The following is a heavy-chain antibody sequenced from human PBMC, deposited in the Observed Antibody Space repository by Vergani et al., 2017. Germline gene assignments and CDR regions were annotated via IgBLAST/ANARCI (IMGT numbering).Heavy chain of an antibody. D-gene: IGHD3-9*01. Sequence: QLQLVQSVAEVKKPGSSVKVSCKASGGTFSSYAISWVRQAPGQGLEWMGGIIPIFGTANYAQKFQGRVTITADESTSTAYMELSSMRSEDTAVYYCARVLRYFDWSQVGAFDIWGQGTMVTVSS. CDR1: GGTFSSYA. V-gene: IGHV1-69*01. CDR2: IIPIFGTA. J-gene: IGHJ3*02. CDR3: ARVLRYFDWSQVGAFDI.